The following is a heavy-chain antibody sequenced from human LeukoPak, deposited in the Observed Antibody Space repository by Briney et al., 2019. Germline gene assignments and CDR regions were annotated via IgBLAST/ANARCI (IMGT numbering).Heavy chain of an antibody. V-gene: IGHV3-21*01. CDR1: GFSFSSFS. CDR3: ARVRSSGWNYDGFDI. D-gene: IGHD6-19*01. CDR2: ISGGSSFT. J-gene: IGHJ3*02. Sequence: GGSLRLSCAASGFSFSSFSMNWVRQAPGKGLEWVSYISGGSSFTYYVDSVKGRFTISRDNAKNSLYLQMNSLRAEDTAVYYCARVRSSGWNYDGFDIWGQGTMVTVSS.